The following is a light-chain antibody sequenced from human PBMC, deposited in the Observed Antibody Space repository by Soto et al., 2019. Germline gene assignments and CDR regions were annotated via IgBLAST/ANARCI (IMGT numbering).Light chain of an antibody. V-gene: IGKV3-20*01. CDR1: QSVSSY. Sequence: IVLTQSPATLSLSPGERATLSCRASQSVSSYLAWYQQRPGQAPRLLIYGTSTRASGTPDRFSGSGSGTDFTLTITRLEPEDFAVYYCQQYGSSPLTFGGGTKVHIK. CDR3: QQYGSSPLT. J-gene: IGKJ4*01. CDR2: GTS.